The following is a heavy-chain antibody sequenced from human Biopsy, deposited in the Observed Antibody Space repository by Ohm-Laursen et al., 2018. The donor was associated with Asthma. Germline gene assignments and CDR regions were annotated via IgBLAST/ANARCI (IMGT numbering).Heavy chain of an antibody. V-gene: IGHV4-39*01. CDR2: ISYTGST. CDR1: ADSISSNNFY. Sequence: SETLSLTCPVSADSISSNNFYWGWIRQPPGKGLEWIATISYTGSTYYNPSLKSRVTISVDTSKNQFSLRLSSVTAADTAAYYCARHSGNYYAQLNYWGQGTLVTVSS. CDR3: ARHSGNYYAQLNY. J-gene: IGHJ4*02. D-gene: IGHD1-26*01.